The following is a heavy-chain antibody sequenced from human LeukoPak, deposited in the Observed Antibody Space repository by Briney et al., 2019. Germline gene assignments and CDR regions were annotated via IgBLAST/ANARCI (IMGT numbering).Heavy chain of an antibody. CDR1: GFTFSSYA. Sequence: GGSLRLSCAASGFTFSSYAISWVRQAPGQGLEWMGGIIPIFGTANYAQKFQGRVTITTDESTSTAYMELSSLRSEDTAVYYCARGAYGSGSSNFDYWGQGTLVTVSS. D-gene: IGHD3-10*01. CDR2: IIPIFGTA. J-gene: IGHJ4*02. V-gene: IGHV1-69*05. CDR3: ARGAYGSGSSNFDY.